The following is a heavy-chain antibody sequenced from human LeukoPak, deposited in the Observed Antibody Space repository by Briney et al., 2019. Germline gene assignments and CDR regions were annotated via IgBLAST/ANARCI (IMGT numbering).Heavy chain of an antibody. Sequence: PGGSLRLSCAASGFTFNTYSMNWVRQAPGKGLEWVSVIYSGGSTYYADSVKGRFTISRDNSKNTLYLKMNSLRAEDTAVYYCARVISPTYYYDSSVNYFDYWGQGTLVTVSS. CDR1: GFTFNTYS. CDR3: ARVISPTYYYDSSVNYFDY. D-gene: IGHD3-22*01. V-gene: IGHV3-66*01. CDR2: IYSGGST. J-gene: IGHJ4*02.